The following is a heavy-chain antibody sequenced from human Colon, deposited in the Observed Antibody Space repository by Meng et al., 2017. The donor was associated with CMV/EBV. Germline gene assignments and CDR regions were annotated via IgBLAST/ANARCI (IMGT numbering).Heavy chain of an antibody. CDR3: ARNYCSSVNCNLGDGLNM. D-gene: IGHD2-2*01. V-gene: IGHV1-18*01. CDR2: ISTYNGNT. CDR1: GYTFTSYG. J-gene: IGHJ3*02. Sequence: ASVKVSCKASGYTFTSYGISWVRQAPGQGLEWMGWISTYNGNTNYAQKLQGRVTMTTDTSTTTVYMELGSLRSDDTADYYCARNYCSSVNCNLGDGLNMWGQGTRVTVSS.